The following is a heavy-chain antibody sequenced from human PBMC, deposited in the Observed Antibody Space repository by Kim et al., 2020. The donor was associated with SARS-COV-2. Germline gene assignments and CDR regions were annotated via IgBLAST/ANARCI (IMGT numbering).Heavy chain of an antibody. D-gene: IGHD4-17*01. V-gene: IGHV3-21*01. CDR3: ARRGDYGDYDFDY. Sequence: YADSVKGRFTISRDNAKNSLYLQMNSLRAEDTAVYYCARRGDYGDYDFDYWGQGTLVTVSS. J-gene: IGHJ4*02.